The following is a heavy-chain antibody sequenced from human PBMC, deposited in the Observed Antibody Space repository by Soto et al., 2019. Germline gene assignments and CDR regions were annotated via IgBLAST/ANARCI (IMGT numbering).Heavy chain of an antibody. D-gene: IGHD4-17*01. V-gene: IGHV1-2*02. CDR2: INHQSGGT. J-gene: IGHJ4*02. CDR3: AGDLAKGGASAGFYX. CDR1: GDTFTANY. Sequence: ASVKVSCKASGDTFTANYIHWVRQAPGKGFEWMGLINHQSGGTNYPKKFQGSVTMTRDTSLSTVYMTLIRLTSDDTAEYYCAGDLAKGGASAGFYXWGQGTLVTVSX.